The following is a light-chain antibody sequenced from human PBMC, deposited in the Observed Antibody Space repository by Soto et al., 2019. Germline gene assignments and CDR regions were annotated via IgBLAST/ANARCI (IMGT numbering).Light chain of an antibody. Sequence: GARATLSCRASQTLSSTNLAWYQQKPGQAPRLLIYGASNRATGIPDRFSGSGSETDFTLTISSLQPDDFATYYCQQSYSTPVFGPGTKVDI. CDR1: QTLSSTN. CDR2: GAS. J-gene: IGKJ3*01. CDR3: QQSYSTPV. V-gene: IGKV3-20*01.